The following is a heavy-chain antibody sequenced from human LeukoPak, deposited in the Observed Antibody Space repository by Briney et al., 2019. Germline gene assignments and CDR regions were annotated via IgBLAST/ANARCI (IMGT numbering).Heavy chain of an antibody. CDR3: VRDRSSTYLDY. CDR1: GFTFSIYA. V-gene: IGHV3-23*01. J-gene: IGHJ4*02. CDR2: ISGSGGST. D-gene: IGHD2-2*01. Sequence: GGSLRLSCAASGFTFSIYAMSWVRQAPGKGLEWVSAISGSGGSTYYADSVKGRFTIFRDNSKNTLSLQMDRLRAEATAVYYCVRDRSSTYLDYWAQGTPVTVSS.